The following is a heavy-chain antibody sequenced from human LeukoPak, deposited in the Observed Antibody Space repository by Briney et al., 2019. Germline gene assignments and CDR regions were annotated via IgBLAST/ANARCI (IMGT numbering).Heavy chain of an antibody. Sequence: SEALSLTCTVSVGSISSSSYYWGWIRQPPGKGLECIGSMYYSGSTYYNPSLKSRVTISVDTSKNQFSLKLSSVTAADTAVYYSARDLHYSNFLSYYYMDVWGKGTTVTVSS. V-gene: IGHV4-39*07. CDR3: ARDLHYSNFLSYYYMDV. CDR1: VGSISSSSYY. CDR2: MYYSGST. D-gene: IGHD4-11*01. J-gene: IGHJ6*03.